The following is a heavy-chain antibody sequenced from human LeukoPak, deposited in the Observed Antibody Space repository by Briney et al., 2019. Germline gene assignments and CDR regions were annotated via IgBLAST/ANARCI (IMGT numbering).Heavy chain of an antibody. CDR2: IYYSGST. CDR1: GGSISSYY. D-gene: IGHD6-19*01. Sequence: SETLSLACTVSGGSISSYYWSWIRQPPGKGLEWIGYIYYSGSTNYNPSLRSRVTISVDTSKNQFSLKLSSVTAADTAVYYCARDGTQDSSGEGWFDPWGQGTLVTVSS. J-gene: IGHJ5*02. CDR3: ARDGTQDSSGEGWFDP. V-gene: IGHV4-59*01.